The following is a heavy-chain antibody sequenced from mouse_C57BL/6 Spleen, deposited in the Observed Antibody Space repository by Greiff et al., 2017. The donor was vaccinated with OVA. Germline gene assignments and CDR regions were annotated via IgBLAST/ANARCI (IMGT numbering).Heavy chain of an antibody. D-gene: IGHD1-1*01. J-gene: IGHJ4*01. CDR2: INPSTGGT. CDR3: ARGGADYYGSSPYAMDY. CDR1: GYSFTGYY. V-gene: IGHV1-42*01. Sequence: VQLKQSGPELVKPGASVKISCKASGYSFTGYYMNWVKQSPEKSLEWIGEINPSTGGTTYNQKFKAKATLTVDKSSSTAYMQLKSLTSEDSAVYYCARGGADYYGSSPYAMDYWGQGTSVTVSS.